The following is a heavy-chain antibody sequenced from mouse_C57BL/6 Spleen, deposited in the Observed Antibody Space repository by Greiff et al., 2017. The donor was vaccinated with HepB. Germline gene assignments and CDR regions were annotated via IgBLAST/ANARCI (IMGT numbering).Heavy chain of an antibody. CDR2: ISYDGSN. CDR1: GYSITSGYY. D-gene: IGHD1-1*01. J-gene: IGHJ3*01. Sequence: DVQLQESGPGLVKPSQSLSLTCSVTGYSITSGYYWNWIRQFPGNKLEWMGYISYDGSNNYNPSLKNRISITRDTSKNQFFLKLNSVTTEDTATYYCARDEGDYYGSSYGFAYWGQGTLVTVSA. V-gene: IGHV3-6*01. CDR3: ARDEGDYYGSSYGFAY.